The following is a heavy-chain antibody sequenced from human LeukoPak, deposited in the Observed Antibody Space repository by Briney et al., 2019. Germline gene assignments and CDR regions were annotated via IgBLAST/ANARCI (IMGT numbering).Heavy chain of an antibody. CDR2: INHSGST. Sequence: SETLSLTCAVYGGSFSNYYWTWIRQPPGKGLEWIGEINHSGSTNYNPSLKSRVTISVDTSKNQCSLKLSSVTAADTAVYYCASRTVRGVIINDYWGQGTLVTVSS. CDR3: ASRTVRGVIINDY. V-gene: IGHV4-34*01. J-gene: IGHJ4*02. D-gene: IGHD3-10*01. CDR1: GGSFSNYY.